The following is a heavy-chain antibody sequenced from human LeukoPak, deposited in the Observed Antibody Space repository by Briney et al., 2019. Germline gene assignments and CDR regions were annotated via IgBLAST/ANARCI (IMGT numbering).Heavy chain of an antibody. CDR1: GDSISSGDYY. CDR3: ARAYCVGDCTVLHIYFDN. D-gene: IGHD2-21*02. J-gene: IGHJ4*02. CDR2: ISSSGST. Sequence: PSQTLSLTCTVSGDSISSGDYYWSWIRQPAGKGLEWIGRISSSGSTNYNPSLKSRVTISVDTSKDQFSLKLSSVTAADTAVYYCARAYCVGDCTVLHIYFDNWGQGTLVTVSS. V-gene: IGHV4-61*02.